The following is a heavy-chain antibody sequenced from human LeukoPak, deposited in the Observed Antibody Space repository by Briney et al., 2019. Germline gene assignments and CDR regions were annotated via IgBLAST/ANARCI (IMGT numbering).Heavy chain of an antibody. Sequence: GTSVKVSCKASGYTFTSYDINWVRQAPGQGLEWIGIINPSDGSTTYAQKFQGRVTMTRDMSTSTVYMELSSLRSEDTAVYYCARDGGSYYPYFYYYYMDVWGKGTTVTVSS. CDR2: INPSDGST. CDR3: ARDGGSYYPYFYYYYMDV. V-gene: IGHV1-46*01. J-gene: IGHJ6*03. CDR1: GYTFTSYD. D-gene: IGHD1-26*01.